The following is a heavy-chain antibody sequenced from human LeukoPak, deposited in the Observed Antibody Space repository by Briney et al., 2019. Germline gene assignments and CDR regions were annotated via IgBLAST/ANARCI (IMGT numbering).Heavy chain of an antibody. CDR3: ARGGRSRASYNWFDP. CDR1: GGTFSSYA. CDR2: IIPILGIA. V-gene: IGHV1-69*04. D-gene: IGHD1-14*01. Sequence: GSSVKVSRKASGGTFSSYAISWVRQAPGQGLEWMGRIIPILGIANYAQKFQGRVTITADKSTSTAYMELSSLRSEDTAVYYCARGGRSRASYNWFDPWGQGTLVTVSS. J-gene: IGHJ5*02.